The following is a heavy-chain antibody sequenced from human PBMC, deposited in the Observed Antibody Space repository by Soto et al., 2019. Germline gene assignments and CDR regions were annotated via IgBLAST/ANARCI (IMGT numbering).Heavy chain of an antibody. CDR2: INHSGST. CDR3: ARGTTYSSSSYGY. D-gene: IGHD6-13*01. CDR1: GGSFSGYY. V-gene: IGHV4-34*01. Sequence: PSETLSLTCAVYGGSFSGYYWSWIRQPPGKGLEWIGEINHSGSTNYNPSLKSRVTISVDTSKNQFSLKLSSVTAADTAVYYCARGTTYSSSSYGYWGQGTLVTVS. J-gene: IGHJ4*02.